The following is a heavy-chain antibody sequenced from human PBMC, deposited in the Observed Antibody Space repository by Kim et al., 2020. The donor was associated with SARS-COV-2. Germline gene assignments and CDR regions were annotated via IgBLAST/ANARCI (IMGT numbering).Heavy chain of an antibody. V-gene: IGHV3-23*01. CDR1: GFTFSSYA. CDR3: ATDTAMVGGVWYYFDY. J-gene: IGHJ4*02. D-gene: IGHD5-18*01. CDR2: ISGSGGST. Sequence: GGSLRLSCAASGFTFSSYAMSWVRQAPGKGLEWVSAISGSGGSTYYADSVKGRFTISRDNSKNTLYLQMNSLRAEDTAVYYCATDTAMVGGVWYYFDYWGQGTLVTVSS.